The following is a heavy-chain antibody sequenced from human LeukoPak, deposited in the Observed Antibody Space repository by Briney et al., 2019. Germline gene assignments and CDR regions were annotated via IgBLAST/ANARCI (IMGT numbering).Heavy chain of an antibody. CDR3: ARVSSGYHDIDY. CDR1: GFTFSSCS. J-gene: IGHJ4*02. CDR2: ISSSSSYI. V-gene: IGHV3-21*01. D-gene: IGHD3-22*01. Sequence: PGGSLRLSCAASGFTFSSCSMNWVRQAPGKGLEWVSSISSSSSYIYYADSVKGRFTISRDNAKNSLYLQMNSLRAEDTAVYYCARVSSGYHDIDYWGQGTLVTVSS.